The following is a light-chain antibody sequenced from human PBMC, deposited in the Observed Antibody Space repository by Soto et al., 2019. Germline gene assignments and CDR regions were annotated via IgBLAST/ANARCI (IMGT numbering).Light chain of an antibody. V-gene: IGKV3-20*01. CDR1: QSVSSSY. J-gene: IGKJ1*01. CDR3: QQYGSSPWT. CDR2: GAS. Sequence: PGERVTLSCRASQSVSSSYLTWYQQKPGQAPRLLIYGASTRATGIPARFSGSGSGTDFTLTISRLEPEDFAVYYCQQYGSSPWTFGQGTKV.